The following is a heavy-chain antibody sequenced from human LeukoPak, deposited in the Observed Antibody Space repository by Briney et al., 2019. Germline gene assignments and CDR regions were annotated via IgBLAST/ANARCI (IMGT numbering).Heavy chain of an antibody. CDR2: IYHSGST. V-gene: IGHV4-30-2*01. CDR1: GGSISSGGYS. Sequence: PSETLSLTCAVSGGSISSGGYSWSWIRQPPGKGLEWIGYIYHSGSTYYNPSLKSRVTISVDRSKNQFSLKLSSVTAADTAVYYCARLSEGLYGMDVWGQGTTVTVSS. CDR3: ARLSEGLYGMDV. J-gene: IGHJ6*02.